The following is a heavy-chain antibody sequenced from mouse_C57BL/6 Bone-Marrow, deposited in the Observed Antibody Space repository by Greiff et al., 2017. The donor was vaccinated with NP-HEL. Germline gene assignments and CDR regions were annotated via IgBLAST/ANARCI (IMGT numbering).Heavy chain of an antibody. D-gene: IGHD2-1*01. V-gene: IGHV1-55*01. CDR1: GYTFTSYW. J-gene: IGHJ3*01. Sequence: VQVVESGAELVKPGASVKMSCKASGYTFTSYWITWVKQRPGQGLEWIGDIYPGSGSTNYNEKFKSKATLTVDTSSSTAYMQLSSLTSEDSAVYYCAREGVYGKGSGFAYWGQGTLVTVSA. CDR2: IYPGSGST. CDR3: AREGVYGKGSGFAY.